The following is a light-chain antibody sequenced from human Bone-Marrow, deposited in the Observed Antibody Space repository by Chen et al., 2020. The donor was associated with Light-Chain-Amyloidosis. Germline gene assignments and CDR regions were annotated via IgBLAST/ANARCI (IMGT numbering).Light chain of an antibody. J-gene: IGLJ2*01. CDR3: GTWDSSLSAGV. V-gene: IGLV1-51*01. CDR2: DNN. CDR1: SSNIGDNS. Sequence: QSVLPQPPSVSAAPGQKVTISCSGGSSNIGDNSVSWYQQLPGTAPKLLIYDNNMRPSGIPDRFSGSKSGTSATLGISGLQTGDEADYYCGTWDSSLSAGVFGGGTKLTVL.